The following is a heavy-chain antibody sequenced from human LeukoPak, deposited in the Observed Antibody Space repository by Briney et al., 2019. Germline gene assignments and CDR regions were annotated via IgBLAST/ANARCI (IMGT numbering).Heavy chain of an antibody. J-gene: IGHJ4*02. CDR1: GYTFTSYG. CDR2: ISAYNGNT. Sequence: ASVKVSCKASGYTFTSYGISWVRQAPGPGLEWMGWISAYNGNTNYAQKLQGRVTMTTDTSTSTAYMEMRSLRSDDTAVYYCARRSGSTGSFDYWGQGTLVTVSS. CDR3: ARRSGSTGSFDY. D-gene: IGHD6-19*01. V-gene: IGHV1-18*01.